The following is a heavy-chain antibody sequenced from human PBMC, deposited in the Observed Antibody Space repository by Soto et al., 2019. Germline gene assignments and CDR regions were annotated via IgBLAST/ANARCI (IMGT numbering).Heavy chain of an antibody. D-gene: IGHD6-13*01. CDR1: GFTFSSYA. J-gene: IGHJ6*02. CDR2: ISYDGSNK. Sequence: QVQLVESGGGVVQPGRSLRLSCAASGFTFSSYAMHWVRQAPGKGLEWVAVISYDGSNKYYADSVKGRFTISRDNSKNTLYLQMNSLRAEDTAVYYCARTSSPGYYYYYGMDVWGQRTTVTVSS. CDR3: ARTSSPGYYYYYGMDV. V-gene: IGHV3-30-3*01.